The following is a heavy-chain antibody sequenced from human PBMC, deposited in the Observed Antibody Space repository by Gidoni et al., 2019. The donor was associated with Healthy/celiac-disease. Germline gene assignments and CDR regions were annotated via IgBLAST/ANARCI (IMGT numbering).Heavy chain of an antibody. J-gene: IGHJ4*02. CDR1: GYY. D-gene: IGHD2-2*01. V-gene: IGHV4-34*01. Sequence: GYYWSWIRQPPGKGLEWIGEINHSGSTNYNPSLKSRVTISVDTSKNQFSLKLSSVTAADTAVYYCARGQYPRVPEDYWGQGTLVTVSS. CDR2: INHSGST. CDR3: ARGQYPRVPEDY.